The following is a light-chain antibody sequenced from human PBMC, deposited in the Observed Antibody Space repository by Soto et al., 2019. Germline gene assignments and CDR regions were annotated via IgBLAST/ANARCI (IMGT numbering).Light chain of an antibody. CDR2: RSY. J-gene: IGLJ2*01. V-gene: IGLV1-47*01. CDR3: AAWDESLTGVV. Sequence: QSVLTQPPSASGTPGQRVTISCSGSSSNIGSNYVYWYQQLPGTAPKLLIYRSYQRPSGVPARFSGSKSGTSASLAISGLQSEDEADYYCAAWDESLTGVVFGGGTKLTVL. CDR1: SSNIGSNY.